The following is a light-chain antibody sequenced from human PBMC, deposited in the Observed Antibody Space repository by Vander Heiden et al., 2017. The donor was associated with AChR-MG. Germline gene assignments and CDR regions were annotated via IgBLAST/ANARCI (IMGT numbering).Light chain of an antibody. V-gene: IGLV1-40*01. CDR2: GNT. CDR1: SSKLAAGYD. J-gene: IGLJ3*02. Sequence: QSVLTQPPSVSGAPGQRVTISCTGSSSKLAAGYDAHWYQQPPGTAPKLLIYGNTNRRSGVPDRFSGSKSGTSASLDITGLQAEDEADYYCQSYDISLSGWVFGGGTKLTVL. CDR3: QSYDISLSGWV.